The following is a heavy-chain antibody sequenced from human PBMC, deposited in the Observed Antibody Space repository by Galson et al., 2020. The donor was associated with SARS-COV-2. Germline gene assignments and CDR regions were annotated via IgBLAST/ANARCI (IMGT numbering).Heavy chain of an antibody. J-gene: IGHJ4*02. CDR1: GGSISSYY. CDR3: ARAAQTYYDFWSGYYNAPHFDY. D-gene: IGHD3-3*01. CDR2: IYYSGST. Sequence: SETLSLTCTVSGGSISSYYWSWIRQPPGKGLEWIGYIYYSGSTNYNPSLKSRVTISVDTSKNQFSLKLSSLTAADTAVYYCARAAQTYYDFWSGYYNAPHFDYWGQGTLVTVSS. V-gene: IGHV4-59*01.